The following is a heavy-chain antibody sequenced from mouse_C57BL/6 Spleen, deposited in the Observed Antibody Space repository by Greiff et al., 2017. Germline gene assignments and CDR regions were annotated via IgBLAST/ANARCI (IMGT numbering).Heavy chain of an antibody. V-gene: IGHV1-26*01. CDR2: INPNNGGT. CDR1: GYTFTDYY. D-gene: IGHD1-1*01. CDR3: ARGSITTVVLDV. J-gene: IGHJ1*03. Sequence: EVQLQQSGPELVKPGASVKISCKASGYTFTDYYMNWVKQSHGKSLEWIGDINPNNGGTSYNQKFKGKATLTVDKSSSTAYMELRSLTSEDSAVYYCARGSITTVVLDVWGTGTTVTVSS.